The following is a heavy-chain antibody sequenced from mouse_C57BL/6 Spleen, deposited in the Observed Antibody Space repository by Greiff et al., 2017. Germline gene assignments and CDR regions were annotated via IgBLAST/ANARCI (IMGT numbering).Heavy chain of an antibody. D-gene: IGHD2-2*01. V-gene: IGHV14-1*01. CDR1: GFDIKDYY. J-gene: IGHJ2*01. Sequence: VQLKESGAELVRPGASVKLSCTASGFDIKDYYMHWVKQRPEQGLEWIGRIDPEDGDTEYAPKFQGKATLTVDTSSSTAYMELHSLTSEDSAVYFCARPSEKNPGNGYDDWGQGTTLTVSS. CDR3: ARPSEKNPGNGYDD. CDR2: IDPEDGDT.